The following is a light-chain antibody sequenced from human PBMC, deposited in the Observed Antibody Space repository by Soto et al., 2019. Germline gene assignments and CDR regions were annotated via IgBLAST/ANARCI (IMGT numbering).Light chain of an antibody. Sequence: DIQLTQSPSFLSASVGDRVTITCRASQGISTYLAWYQQKPGKAPKLLIYAASSLQSGVPSRFSGSGSGTEFTLTISSLQPEDIATYYCQQYDNLPITFGGGTKVEIK. CDR3: QQYDNLPIT. CDR2: AAS. J-gene: IGKJ4*01. V-gene: IGKV1-9*01. CDR1: QGISTY.